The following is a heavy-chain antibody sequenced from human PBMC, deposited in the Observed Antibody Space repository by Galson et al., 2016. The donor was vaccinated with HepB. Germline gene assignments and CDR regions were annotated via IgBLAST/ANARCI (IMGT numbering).Heavy chain of an antibody. D-gene: IGHD3-10*01. J-gene: IGHJ5*02. Sequence: SETLSLTCTVSGASITSSNYYWAWIRQPPGRVLEWIGSVYYGGLAFYKPSLESRLTISIDTSKSQFSLRLSSVTAADTALYYCSRHDLFGNWFDPWGQGTLVTVSS. CDR3: SRHDLFGNWFDP. CDR2: VYYGGLA. V-gene: IGHV4-39*01. CDR1: GASITSSNYY.